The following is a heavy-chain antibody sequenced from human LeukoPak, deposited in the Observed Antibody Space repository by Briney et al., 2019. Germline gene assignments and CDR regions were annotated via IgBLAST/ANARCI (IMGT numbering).Heavy chain of an antibody. CDR1: GGSFSGYY. V-gene: IGHV4-34*01. D-gene: IGHD3-16*02. Sequence: SETLSLTCAVYGGSFSGYYWSWIRQPPGKGLEWIGETNHSGSTNYNPSLKSRVTISVDTSKNQFSLKLSSVTAADTAVYYCARGRVMITFGGVIATLDYWGQGTLVTVSS. CDR3: ARGRVMITFGGVIATLDY. CDR2: TNHSGST. J-gene: IGHJ4*02.